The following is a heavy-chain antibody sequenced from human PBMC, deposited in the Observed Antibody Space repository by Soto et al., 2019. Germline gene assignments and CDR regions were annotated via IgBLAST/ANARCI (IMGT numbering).Heavy chain of an antibody. CDR1: GITFSGYA. J-gene: IGHJ4*02. D-gene: IGHD6-13*01. CDR2: ISASGGGT. V-gene: IGHV3-23*01. Sequence: GGSLRLPCTASGITFSGYAMSWVPQGPGKGLEWVSLISASGGGTYYAGSVKGRFTISRDNSKNTVYLQMNSLRPEVTAVYNCGKRAAAAAPDYWGQGTQVTGPS. CDR3: GKRAAAAAPDY.